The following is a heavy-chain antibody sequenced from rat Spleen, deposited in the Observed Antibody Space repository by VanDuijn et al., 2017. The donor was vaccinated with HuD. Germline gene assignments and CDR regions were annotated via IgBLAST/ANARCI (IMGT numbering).Heavy chain of an antibody. CDR2: MWRSGST. CDR3: ARDNYGGPILPMDA. V-gene: IGHV2S63*01. J-gene: IGHJ4*01. D-gene: IGHD1-11*01. Sequence: EVQLKESGPGLVQPSQTLSLTCTVSGFSFTDYSLHWVRQPPGKGLEWMGVMWRSGSTEYNSGLESRLSITRDTSKSQIFLTMNSLQTEDTATYYCARDNYGGPILPMDAWGQGTSVTVSS. CDR1: GFSFTDYS.